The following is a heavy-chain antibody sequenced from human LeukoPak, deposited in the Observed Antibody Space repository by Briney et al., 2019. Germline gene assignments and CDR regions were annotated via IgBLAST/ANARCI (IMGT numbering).Heavy chain of an antibody. D-gene: IGHD3-22*01. V-gene: IGHV1-46*01. Sequence: GASVKVSCKASGYTFTTYYIKWVRQAPGQGLEWMGVINPVGGTTTYAQEFQGRVTKTKDMSTSTVYMELSSLRSEDTAVYYCARAAYYFDRVDYWGQGTLVTVSS. J-gene: IGHJ4*02. CDR1: GYTFTTYY. CDR2: INPVGGTT. CDR3: ARAAYYFDRVDY.